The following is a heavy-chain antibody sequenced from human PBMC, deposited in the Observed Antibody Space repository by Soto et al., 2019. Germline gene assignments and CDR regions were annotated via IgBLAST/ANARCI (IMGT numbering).Heavy chain of an antibody. CDR3: AREGNLGRWLQPLDF. CDR2: IHYNGNT. CDR1: GDYISASS. J-gene: IGHJ4*02. Sequence: QVQLQVSAPGLVKPSETRSHTCTVTGDYISASSWSWVRQPPGKGLEWIGNIHYNGNTKYNPSLKSRVTMSVDTSKNQFSLKLISVTAADTAKYFCAREGNLGRWLQPLDFWGQGTLVTVSS. D-gene: IGHD5-12*01. V-gene: IGHV4-59*01.